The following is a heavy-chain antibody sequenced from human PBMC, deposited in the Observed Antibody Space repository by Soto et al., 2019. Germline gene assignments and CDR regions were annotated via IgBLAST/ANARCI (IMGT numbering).Heavy chain of an antibody. CDR2: IHPGNSDA. Sequence: GESLKISCMGSGYTFASYWIGWVRQMPGKGLEWMGIIHPGNSDARYSPSFQGQVTISADKSISTAYLQWSSLKASDTAIYNCERKEGDANYYFDFWGQGTLVTVSS. J-gene: IGHJ4*02. V-gene: IGHV5-51*01. CDR1: GYTFASYW. CDR3: ERKEGDANYYFDF. D-gene: IGHD1-1*01.